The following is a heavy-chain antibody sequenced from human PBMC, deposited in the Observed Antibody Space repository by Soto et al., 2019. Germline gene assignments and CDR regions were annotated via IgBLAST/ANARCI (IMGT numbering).Heavy chain of an antibody. CDR3: ARENWNDEIGFDP. D-gene: IGHD1-1*01. CDR2: IYYSGST. Sequence: ASETLSLTCTVAGGSISSYYWSWIRQPPGKGLEWIGYIYYSGSTNYNPSLKSRVTISVDTSKNQFSLKLSSVTAADTAVYYCARENWNDEIGFDPWGQGTLVTVSS. V-gene: IGHV4-59*01. CDR1: GGSISSYY. J-gene: IGHJ5*02.